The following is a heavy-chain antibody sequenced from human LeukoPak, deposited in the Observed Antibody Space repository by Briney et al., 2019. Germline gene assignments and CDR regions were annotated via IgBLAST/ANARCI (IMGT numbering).Heavy chain of an antibody. CDR3: ARVIAAAGTDWFDP. J-gene: IGHJ5*02. D-gene: IGHD6-13*01. V-gene: IGHV4-30-2*01. CDR2: VYHSGST. Sequence: SETLSLTCAVSGGSISSGGYSWSWIRQPPGKGLEWIGYVYHSGSTYYNPSLKSRVTISVDRSKNQFSLKLSSVTAADTAVYYCARVIAAAGTDWFDPWGQGTLVTVSS. CDR1: GGSISSGGYS.